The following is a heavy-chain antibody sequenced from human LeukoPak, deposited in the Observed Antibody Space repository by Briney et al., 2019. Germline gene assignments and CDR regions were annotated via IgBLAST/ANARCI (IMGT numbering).Heavy chain of an antibody. CDR3: AKVRDTRDWYKDAFDI. V-gene: IGHV3-23*01. Sequence: GGSLRLSCAASGFTFNTYAMSWVRQAPGKGLEWVSAITGTGGSTYYAASVKGRFTVSRDNSKNTLCLQMSSLRAEDTAMYYCAKVRDTRDWYKDAFDIWGQGTRVTVSS. CDR2: ITGTGGST. D-gene: IGHD6-19*01. CDR1: GFTFNTYA. J-gene: IGHJ3*02.